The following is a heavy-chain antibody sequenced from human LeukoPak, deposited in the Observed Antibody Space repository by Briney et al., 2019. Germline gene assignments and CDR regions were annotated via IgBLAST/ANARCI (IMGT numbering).Heavy chain of an antibody. Sequence: GGSLRLSCAASGFTVSSYYMNWVRQAPGKGLVWVSGITSGGNTYYSESAKGRFTTSTGNSNNTLHVQQKNSRTEDTAAYYCARGRGYRDYDRPLDYWGQGTLVTVST. V-gene: IGHV3-53*01. CDR1: GFTVSSYY. D-gene: IGHD5-12*01. CDR3: ARGRGYRDYDRPLDY. CDR2: ITSGGNT. J-gene: IGHJ4*02.